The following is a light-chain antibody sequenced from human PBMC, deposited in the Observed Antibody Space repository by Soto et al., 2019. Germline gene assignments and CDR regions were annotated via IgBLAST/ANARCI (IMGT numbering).Light chain of an antibody. CDR1: SSDVGGYNY. CDR2: EVS. CDR3: SSYTSSRIYV. J-gene: IGLJ1*01. V-gene: IGLV2-14*01. Sequence: QSVLTLPASVSGSPGQSITISCTGTSSDVGGYNYVSWYQQHPGKAPKLMIYEVSNRPSGVSNRFSGSKSGNTASLTISGLQAEDEADYYCSSYTSSRIYVFGTGTKVTVL.